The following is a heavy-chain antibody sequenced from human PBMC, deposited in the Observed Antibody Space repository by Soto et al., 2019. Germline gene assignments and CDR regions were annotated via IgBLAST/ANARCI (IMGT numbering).Heavy chain of an antibody. CDR1: GYSFTSYW. J-gene: IGHJ6*02. D-gene: IGHD2-8*01. CDR2: IYPGDSDT. CDR3: AGVIVPTVYAMGKGFDYYYGMDV. V-gene: IGHV5-51*01. Sequence: GESLKISCKGSGYSFTSYWIGWVRQMPGKGLEWKGIIYPGDSDTRYSPSFKARVSISADTSISTAFLQWLGVKASDIAMYYCAGVIVPTVYAMGKGFDYYYGMDVWGQGTTVTVSS.